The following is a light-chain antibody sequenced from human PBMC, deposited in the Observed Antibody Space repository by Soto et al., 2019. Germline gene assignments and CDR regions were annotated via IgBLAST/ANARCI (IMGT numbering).Light chain of an antibody. CDR2: GAK. V-gene: IGKV3-20*01. J-gene: IGKJ5*01. Sequence: ELVLTQSPGTLCLSPGERATVSCRASQSVSSGKLAWYQHKPGQAPRLLIFGAKTLQSGVPSRFSGSGYGTEFTLTITTLQPEDVGIYYCQQCHATPLTFGQGTRLEI. CDR3: QQCHATPLT. CDR1: QSVSSGK.